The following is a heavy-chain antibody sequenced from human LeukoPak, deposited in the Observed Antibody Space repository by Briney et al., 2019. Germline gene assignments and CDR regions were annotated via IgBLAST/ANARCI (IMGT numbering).Heavy chain of an antibody. CDR3: AKDGYYGDYGYFDY. Sequence: GGSLRLSCAASGFTFSSYGMHWVLQAPGKGLQWVAFIRYDGSNKYYADSVKGRFTISRDNSKNTLYLQMNSLRAEDTAVYYCAKDGYYGDYGYFDYWGQGTLVTVSS. CDR1: GFTFSSYG. D-gene: IGHD4-17*01. CDR2: IRYDGSNK. V-gene: IGHV3-30*02. J-gene: IGHJ4*02.